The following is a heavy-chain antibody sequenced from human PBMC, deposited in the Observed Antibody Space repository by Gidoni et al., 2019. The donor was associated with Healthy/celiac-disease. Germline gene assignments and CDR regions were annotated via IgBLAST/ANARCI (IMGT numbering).Heavy chain of an antibody. CDR3: ARDLLKNRHTVPEPFDY. D-gene: IGHD2-2*02. J-gene: IGHJ4*01. Sequence: QVQLVQSGAEVKKPGASVKVSCKAYGYTVTSYDMHWVRQAPGQGLEWMGIINPSGGSTSYAPKFQGRVTMTMDTPTSTVYMELSSLRSEDTAVYYCARDLLKNRHTVPEPFDYWGHGTLFTVSS. CDR1: GYTVTSYD. V-gene: IGHV1-46*01. CDR2: INPSGGST.